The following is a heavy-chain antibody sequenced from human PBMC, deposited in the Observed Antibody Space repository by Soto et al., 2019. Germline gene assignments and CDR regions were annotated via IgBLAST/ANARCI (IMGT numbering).Heavy chain of an antibody. J-gene: IGHJ6*02. V-gene: IGHV3-23*01. CDR1: GFTFSSYA. Sequence: EVQLLESGGGLVQPGGSLRLSCAASGFTFSSYAMSWVRQAPGKGLEWVSAISGSGGSTYYADSVKGRFTISRDNSKNTLYLKMNSLRAEDTAVYYCAKVKVAVAGRGYYYYYGMDVWGQGTTVTVSS. CDR2: ISGSGGST. D-gene: IGHD6-19*01. CDR3: AKVKVAVAGRGYYYYYGMDV.